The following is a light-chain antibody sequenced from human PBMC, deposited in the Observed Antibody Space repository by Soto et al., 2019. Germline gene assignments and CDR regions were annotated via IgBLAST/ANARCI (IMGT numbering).Light chain of an antibody. CDR2: GAS. CDR1: QSVRSNY. J-gene: IGKJ4*01. CDR3: QQYASSALT. V-gene: IGKV3-20*01. Sequence: EIVLTQSPGTLSLSSGERATLSCRASQSVRSNYLAWYQQKPGQAPRLLIYGASSRDTDIPDRVGGSGYGIDFTLTIRRLEPEDFAVYYCQQYASSALTFGGGTKVEIK.